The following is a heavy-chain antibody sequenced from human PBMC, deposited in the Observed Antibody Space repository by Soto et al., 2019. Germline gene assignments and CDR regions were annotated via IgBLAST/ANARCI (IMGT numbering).Heavy chain of an antibody. V-gene: IGHV3-23*01. CDR1: GFTFSDYA. Sequence: GGSLRLSCEPSGFTFSDYAMSWVRQAPGKGLEWVSSITNHGATTNYADSVKGRFTISRDNSRNTLYLQMNSLRAEDTAVYYCARDQRITMIVVVTSDAFDIWGQGTMVTVSS. D-gene: IGHD3-22*01. CDR2: ITNHGATT. CDR3: ARDQRITMIVVVTSDAFDI. J-gene: IGHJ3*02.